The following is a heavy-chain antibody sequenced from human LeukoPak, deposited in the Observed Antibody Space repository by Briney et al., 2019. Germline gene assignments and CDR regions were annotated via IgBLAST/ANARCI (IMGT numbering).Heavy chain of an antibody. CDR2: IYYSGST. V-gene: IGHV4-59*11. Sequence: SETLSLTCTVSGGSISSHYWSWIRQPPGKGLEWIGYIYYSGSTNYNPSLKSRVTISVDTSKNQFSLKLSSVTAADTAVYYCARETYTKHAFDIRGQGTMVTVSS. J-gene: IGHJ3*02. D-gene: IGHD4-11*01. CDR3: ARETYTKHAFDI. CDR1: GGSISSHY.